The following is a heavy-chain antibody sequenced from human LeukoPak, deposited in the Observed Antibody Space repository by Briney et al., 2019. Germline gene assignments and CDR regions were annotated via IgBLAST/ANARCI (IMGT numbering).Heavy chain of an antibody. CDR2: ISSSGTYI. V-gene: IGHV3-21*01. CDR1: GFTFSSYG. D-gene: IGHD2-21*01. CDR3: AREQSYSEEIVVVNPPFDY. J-gene: IGHJ4*02. Sequence: GGSLRLSCAASGFTFSSYGMNWVRQAPGKGLEWVSSISSSGTYIYFADSVKGRFTISRDNAKNSLYLQMNSLRAEDTALYYCAREQSYSEEIVVVNPPFDYWGQGTLVTVTS.